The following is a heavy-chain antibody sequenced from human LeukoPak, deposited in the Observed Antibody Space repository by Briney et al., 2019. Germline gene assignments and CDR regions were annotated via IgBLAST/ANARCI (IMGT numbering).Heavy chain of an antibody. CDR1: GFTFSSYA. CDR2: IIADGDTT. V-gene: IGHV3-23*01. CDR3: ASPPSGWAPFDY. J-gene: IGHJ4*02. D-gene: IGHD6-19*01. Sequence: GGSLRLSCAASGFTFSSYAMHWVRQAPGKGLEWVSSIIADGDTTYYADSVKGRFTISRDNSKSTLYLQMNTLRADDTATYYCASPPSGWAPFDYWGQGTLVTVSS.